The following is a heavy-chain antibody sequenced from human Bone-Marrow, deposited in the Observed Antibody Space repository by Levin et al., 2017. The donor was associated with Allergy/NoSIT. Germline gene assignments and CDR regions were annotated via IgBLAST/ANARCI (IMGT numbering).Heavy chain of an antibody. CDR1: GGSISSGGYS. Sequence: SETLSLTCAVSGGSISSGGYSWSWIRQPPGKGLEWIGYIYHSGSTYYNPSLKSRVTISVDRSKNQFSLKLSSVTAADTAVYYCARGWDQPLDPGNNWFDPWGQGTLVTVSS. D-gene: IGHD1-1*01. V-gene: IGHV4-30-2*01. CDR3: ARGWDQPLDPGNNWFDP. J-gene: IGHJ5*02. CDR2: IYHSGST.